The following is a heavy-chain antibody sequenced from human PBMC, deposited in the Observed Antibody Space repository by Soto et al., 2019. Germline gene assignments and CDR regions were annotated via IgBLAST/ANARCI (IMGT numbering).Heavy chain of an antibody. V-gene: IGHV4-59*01. CDR3: ARGMTTITDLDY. D-gene: IGHD4-4*01. Sequence: PSETLSLTCTVSGGSISSYYWSWIRQPPGKGLEWIGFIYYSGSTNYNPSLKSRVTISVDTSNNQFSLKLKYVTAADTAVYYCARGMTTITDLDYWGQGALVTVSS. CDR1: GGSISSYY. CDR2: IYYSGST. J-gene: IGHJ4*02.